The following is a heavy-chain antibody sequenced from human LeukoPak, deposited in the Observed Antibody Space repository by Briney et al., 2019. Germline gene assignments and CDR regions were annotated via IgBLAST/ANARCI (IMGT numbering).Heavy chain of an antibody. CDR1: GGNLSIYA. J-gene: IGHJ6*02. V-gene: IGHV1-69*13. Sequence: SVKVSCKASGGNLSIYAMTWVRQAPGQGLEWMGGIIPFFATTNYAQKFQGRVTVTADESTSTSFMELTSLRSDDSAVYYCVRSLGYCSGGGCYLFGMDVWGQGTTVTVSS. CDR3: VRSLGYCSGGGCYLFGMDV. D-gene: IGHD2-15*01. CDR2: IIPFFATT.